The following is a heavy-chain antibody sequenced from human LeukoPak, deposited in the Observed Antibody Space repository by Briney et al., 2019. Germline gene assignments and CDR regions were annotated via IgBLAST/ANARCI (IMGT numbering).Heavy chain of an antibody. Sequence: GGSLRLSCAASGFTFGDYAMSWVRQAPGKGLEWVANIKQDGSEKYYVDSVKGRFTISRDNAKNSLYLQMNSLRAEDTAVYYCAREIRFLEWFVDYRGQGTLVTVSS. D-gene: IGHD3-3*01. CDR1: GFTFGDYA. V-gene: IGHV3-7*01. CDR3: AREIRFLEWFVDY. J-gene: IGHJ4*02. CDR2: IKQDGSEK.